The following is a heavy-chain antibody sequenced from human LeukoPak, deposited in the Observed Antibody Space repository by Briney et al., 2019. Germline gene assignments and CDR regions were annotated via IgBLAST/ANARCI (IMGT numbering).Heavy chain of an antibody. J-gene: IGHJ4*02. CDR1: GFTFSTYA. CDR2: ISDDGRHN. CDR3: ARVYLERLTAGYFDH. V-gene: IGHV3-30*04. Sequence: GGSLRLSCAASGFTFSTYAMNWVRQAPGKGLEWVAVISDDGRHNYYADSVKGRFTISRDNSKSTPYLQMNSLRDDDSAAYFCARVYLERLTAGYFDHWGQGTQVTVSP. D-gene: IGHD2-8*01.